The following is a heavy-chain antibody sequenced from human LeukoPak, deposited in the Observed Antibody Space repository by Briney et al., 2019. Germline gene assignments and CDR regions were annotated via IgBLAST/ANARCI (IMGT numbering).Heavy chain of an antibody. CDR3: ARQFSPGMDV. V-gene: IGHV4-30-4*01. D-gene: IGHD2/OR15-2a*01. CDR2: IYYSGST. Sequence: KPSETLSLTCTVSGGSIRSSYYYWSWIRQPPGKGLEWIGYIYYSGSTYYNPSLKSRVTISVDTSKNQFSLKLSSVTAADTAVYYCARQFSPGMDVWGQGTTVTVSS. J-gene: IGHJ6*02. CDR1: GGSIRSSYYY.